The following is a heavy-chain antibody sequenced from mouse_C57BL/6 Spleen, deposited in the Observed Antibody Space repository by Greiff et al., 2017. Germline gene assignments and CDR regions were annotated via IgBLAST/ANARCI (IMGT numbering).Heavy chain of an antibody. V-gene: IGHV1-52*01. D-gene: IGHD1-1*02. J-gene: IGHJ3*01. CDR1: GYTFTSYW. CDR3: SSCGSSSCFAY. CDR2: IDPYDSET. Sequence: VQLQQPGAELVRPGSSVKLSCKASGYTFTSYWMHWVKQRPIQGLEWIGNIDPYDSETHYNQKFKNKATLTVDTASSTAYMQLSSLTSEDSAVYYCSSCGSSSCFAYGGKGALVTAAA.